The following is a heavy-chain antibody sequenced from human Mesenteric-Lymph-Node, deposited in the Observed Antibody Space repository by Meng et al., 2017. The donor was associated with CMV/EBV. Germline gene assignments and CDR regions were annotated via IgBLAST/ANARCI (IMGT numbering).Heavy chain of an antibody. Sequence: GESLKISCAASGFTFNSYGMHWVRQAPGKGLEWVASISYDEDKKYFAESVRGRFSISRDNSKNTLNLQMNSLRAEDTAVYYCAKDVSPSTLYYFYYAMDVWGLGTTVTV. J-gene: IGHJ6*02. CDR3: AKDVSPSTLYYFYYAMDV. V-gene: IGHV3-30*18. D-gene: IGHD2-2*01. CDR1: GFTFNSYG. CDR2: ISYDEDKK.